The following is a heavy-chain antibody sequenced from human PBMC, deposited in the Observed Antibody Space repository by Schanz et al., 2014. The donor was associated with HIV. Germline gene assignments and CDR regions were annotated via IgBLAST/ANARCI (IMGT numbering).Heavy chain of an antibody. Sequence: QVQLVQSGAEVKRPGASVKVSCKASDYLFSRYGISWVRQAPGQGLEWMGWINTSTGNVDYSQNFQARVTLTTDTSTRTVYMELRSLRSDDTAVYYCARVRGVIITDDAFDIWGQGTMVTVSS. D-gene: IGHD3-10*01. CDR1: DYLFSRYG. CDR3: ARVRGVIITDDAFDI. V-gene: IGHV1-18*01. CDR2: INTSTGNV. J-gene: IGHJ3*02.